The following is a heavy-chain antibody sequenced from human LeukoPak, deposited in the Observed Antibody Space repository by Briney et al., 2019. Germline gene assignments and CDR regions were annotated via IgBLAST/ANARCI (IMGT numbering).Heavy chain of an antibody. CDR1: GYTFTGYY. Sequence: APVKVSCKASGYTFTGYYMHWVRQAPGQGLEWMGWINPNSGGTNYAQKFQGRVTMTRDTSISTAYMELSRLRSDDTAVYYCARDKAVTTEVTQHFQHWGQGTLVTVSS. CDR3: ARDKAVTTEVTQHFQH. V-gene: IGHV1-2*02. CDR2: INPNSGGT. J-gene: IGHJ1*01. D-gene: IGHD4-23*01.